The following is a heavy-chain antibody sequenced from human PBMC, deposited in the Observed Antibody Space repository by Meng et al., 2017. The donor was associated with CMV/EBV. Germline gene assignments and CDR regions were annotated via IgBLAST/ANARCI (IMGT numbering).Heavy chain of an antibody. V-gene: IGHV4-30-4*08. CDR3: ARVMGPNRTPYYFDY. CDR1: GGSISSGDYY. CDR2: IYYSGST. D-gene: IGHD1-14*01. J-gene: IGHJ4*02. Sequence: QVQRKKSGPGLVKPSPALSLTFTVSGGSISSGDYYWSWIRQPPGKGLEWIGYIYYSGSTYYNPSLKSRVTISVDTSKNQFSLKLSSVTAADTAVYYCARVMGPNRTPYYFDYWGQGTLVTVSS.